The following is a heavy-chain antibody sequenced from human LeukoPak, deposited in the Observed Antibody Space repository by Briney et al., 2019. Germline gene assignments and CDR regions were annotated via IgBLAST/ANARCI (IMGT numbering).Heavy chain of an antibody. D-gene: IGHD3-3*02. V-gene: IGHV1-2*02. J-gene: IGHJ4*02. CDR2: INPNSGGT. CDR1: GYTFTGYY. Sequence: EASVKVSCKASGYTFTGYYMHWVRQAPGQGLEWMGWINPNSGGTNYAQKFQGRVTMTRDTSISTAYMELSRLRSDDTAMYYCALEVSALAFEYWGQGTLVTVSS. CDR3: ALEVSALAFEY.